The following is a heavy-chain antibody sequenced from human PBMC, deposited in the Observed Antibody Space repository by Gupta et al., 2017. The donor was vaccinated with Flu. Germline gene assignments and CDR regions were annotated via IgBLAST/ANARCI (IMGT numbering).Heavy chain of an antibody. V-gene: IGHV3-74*03. D-gene: IGHD4-17*01. J-gene: IGHJ4*02. CDR2: INPDGSST. CDR1: GFTFITSY. Sequence: EMQLVESGGGLVQPGGSLSLSCAASGFTFITSYLQWARQAPGKGLVWVSRINPDGSSTTYAESGKGRFTISRDNAKNTLYLQMNSLGDDDTAVYYGATVTSGCWGQGTLVTVSS. CDR3: ATVTSGC.